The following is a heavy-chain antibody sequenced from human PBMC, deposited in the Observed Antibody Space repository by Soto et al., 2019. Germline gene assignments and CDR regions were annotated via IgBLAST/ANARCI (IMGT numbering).Heavy chain of an antibody. CDR3: ATKTQAWGMDV. CDR1: GGSISSGGYY. V-gene: IGHV4-31*03. J-gene: IGHJ6*02. Sequence: QVQLQESGPGLVKPSQTLSLTCTVSGGSISSGGYYWSWIRQHPGKGLEWIGYIYYSGSTYYNPSLTSRVTMSVETSQNQFALKLSSVTAADTAVYYCATKTQAWGMDVWGQGTTVTVSS. CDR2: IYYSGST.